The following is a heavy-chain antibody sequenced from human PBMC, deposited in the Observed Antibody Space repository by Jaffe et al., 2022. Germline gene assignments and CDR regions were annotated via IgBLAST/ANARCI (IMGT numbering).Heavy chain of an antibody. V-gene: IGHV3-74*01. Sequence: EVQLVESGGGLVQPGGSLRLSCAASGFTFSSYWMHWVRQAPGKGLVWVSRINSDGSSTSYADSVKGRFTISRDNAKNTLYLQMNSLRAEDTAVYYCASVEGYCSGGSCYGSYYMDVWGKGTTVTVSS. CDR1: GFTFSSYW. CDR2: INSDGSST. CDR3: ASVEGYCSGGSCYGSYYMDV. J-gene: IGHJ6*03. D-gene: IGHD2-15*01.